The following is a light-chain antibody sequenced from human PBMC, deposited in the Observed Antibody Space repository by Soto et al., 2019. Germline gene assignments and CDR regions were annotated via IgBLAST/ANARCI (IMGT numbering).Light chain of an antibody. CDR2: EVS. Sequence: QSVLTQPPSASGSPGQSVTISCTGTSSDVGGYNYVSWYQQHPGKAPKLMIYEVSKRPSGVPDRFSGSKSGNTASLTVSGLQAEDGADYYCSSDAGSVVFGGGTKLTVL. CDR3: SSDAGSVV. CDR1: SSDVGGYNY. J-gene: IGLJ2*01. V-gene: IGLV2-8*01.